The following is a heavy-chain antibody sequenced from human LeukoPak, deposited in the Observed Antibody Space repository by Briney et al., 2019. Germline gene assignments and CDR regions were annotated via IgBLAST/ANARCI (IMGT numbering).Heavy chain of an antibody. CDR3: AKNMGSTGYYTTDY. Sequence: PGGSLRLSCAASGFTFSSYAMSWVRQAPGKGLEWVSVISDPGGSTYYADSLKGRFTISRDNSKNTLYLQMNSLRAEDTAVYYCAKNMGSTGYYTTDYWGQGTLVTVSS. D-gene: IGHD3/OR15-3a*01. CDR2: ISDPGGST. J-gene: IGHJ4*02. CDR1: GFTFSSYA. V-gene: IGHV3-23*01.